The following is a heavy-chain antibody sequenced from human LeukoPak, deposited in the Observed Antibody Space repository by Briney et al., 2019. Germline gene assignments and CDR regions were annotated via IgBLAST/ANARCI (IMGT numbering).Heavy chain of an antibody. J-gene: IGHJ6*03. CDR3: AVGGGFWSGYYKDYYMDV. V-gene: IGHV4-39*07. Sequence: SETVSLTCTVSGGSISSSSYYWGWIRQPPGKGLEWIGSIYYSGSTYYNPSLKSRVTISVDTSKNQFSLKLSSVTAADTAVYYCAVGGGFWSGYYKDYYMDVWGKGTTVAVSS. D-gene: IGHD3-3*01. CDR1: GGSISSSSYY. CDR2: IYYSGST.